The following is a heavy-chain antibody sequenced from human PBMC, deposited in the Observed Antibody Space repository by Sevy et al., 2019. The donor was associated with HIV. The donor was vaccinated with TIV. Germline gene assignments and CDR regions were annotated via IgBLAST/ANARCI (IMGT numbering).Heavy chain of an antibody. CDR2: IKSETDGEAA. CDR3: TTDLGFYSSK. D-gene: IGHD4-4*01. V-gene: IGHV3-15*01. J-gene: IGHJ4*02. CDR1: GITFSSAW. Sequence: GGSLRLSCAASGITFSSAWMSWVRLVPGKGLEWLGRIKSETDGEAADYAAALKGRFTISRDDSKETLYLQLNSLKTEDTAVYYFTTDLGFYSSKWGQGTLVTVSS.